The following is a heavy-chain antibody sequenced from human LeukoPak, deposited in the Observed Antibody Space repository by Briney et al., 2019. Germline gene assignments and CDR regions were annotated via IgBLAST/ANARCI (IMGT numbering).Heavy chain of an antibody. V-gene: IGHV3-53*01. CDR3: ARDPYYDSSGYLD. Sequence: GGSLRLSCAASGFTVSSNYMSWVRQAQGPGLERVSVIYSGGSTYYAASVKGRFTISRDNSKNTLYLQMNSLRAEDTAVYYCARDPYYDSSGYLDWGQGTLVTVSS. CDR2: IYSGGST. CDR1: GFTVSSNY. D-gene: IGHD3-22*01. J-gene: IGHJ4*02.